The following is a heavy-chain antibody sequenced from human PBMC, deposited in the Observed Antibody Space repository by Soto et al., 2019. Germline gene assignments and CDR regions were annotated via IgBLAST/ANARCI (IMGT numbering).Heavy chain of an antibody. CDR3: TGPGIAAAGTWFDP. V-gene: IGHV3-49*03. D-gene: IGHD6-13*01. CDR1: GFTFGDYA. Sequence: PGGSLRLSCTASGFTFGDYAMSWFRQAPGKGLEWVGFIRSKAYGGTTEYAASVKGRFTISRDDSKSIAYLQMNSLKTEDTAVYYCTGPGIAAAGTWFDPWGQGTLVTVSS. CDR2: IRSKAYGGTT. J-gene: IGHJ5*02.